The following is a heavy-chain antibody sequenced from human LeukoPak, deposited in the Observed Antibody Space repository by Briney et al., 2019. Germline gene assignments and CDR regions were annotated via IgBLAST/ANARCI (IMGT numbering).Heavy chain of an antibody. V-gene: IGHV1-2*02. CDR3: ARDRTVTTPLGY. J-gene: IGHJ4*02. CDR2: INPNSGGT. CDR1: GYTFTGYY. Sequence: ASVKVSCKASGYTFTGYYMHWVRQAPGQGLEWMGWINPNSGGTNYAQKFQGRVTMTRDTSISTAYMELSRLRSDDTAVYYCARDRTVTTPLGYWGQGTLVTVSS. D-gene: IGHD4-17*01.